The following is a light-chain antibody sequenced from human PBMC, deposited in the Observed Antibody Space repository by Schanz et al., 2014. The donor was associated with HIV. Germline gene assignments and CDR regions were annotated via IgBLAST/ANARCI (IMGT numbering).Light chain of an antibody. CDR3: QQANSFPYT. Sequence: DIQLTQSPSSLSASVGDRVTITCRASQGMSNDLAWYQQKPGKVPKLLSYAASTLQSGVPSRFSGSGSGTDVTLTISSLQPEDFATYYCQQANSFPYTFGQGTNLEIK. CDR2: AAS. V-gene: IGKV1-27*01. J-gene: IGKJ2*01. CDR1: QGMSND.